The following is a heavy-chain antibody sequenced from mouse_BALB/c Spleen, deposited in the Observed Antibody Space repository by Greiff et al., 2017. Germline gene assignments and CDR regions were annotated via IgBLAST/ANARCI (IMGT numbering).Heavy chain of an antibody. J-gene: IGHJ3*01. CDR1: GFTFSDYS. CDR3: ASEAY. CDR2: ISDGGSYT. V-gene: IGHV5-4*02. Sequence: EVQVVESGGGLVKPGGSLKLSCAASGFTFSDYSMYWVRQTPEKRLEWVATISDGGSYTYYPDSVKGRFTISRDNAKNNLYLQMSSLKSEDTAMYYCASEAYWGQGTLVTVSA.